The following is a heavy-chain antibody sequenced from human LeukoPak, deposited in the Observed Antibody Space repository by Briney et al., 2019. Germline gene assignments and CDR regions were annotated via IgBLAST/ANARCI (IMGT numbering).Heavy chain of an antibody. Sequence: PSETLSLTCTVSGGSISSYYWSWIRQPPGQGLEWIGYIYYSGSTNYNPSLKSRVTISVDTSKNQFSLKLSSVTAADTAVYYCARELAAAGSDAFDIWGQGTMVTVSS. V-gene: IGHV4-59*01. CDR2: IYYSGST. D-gene: IGHD6-13*01. CDR3: ARELAAAGSDAFDI. CDR1: GGSISSYY. J-gene: IGHJ3*02.